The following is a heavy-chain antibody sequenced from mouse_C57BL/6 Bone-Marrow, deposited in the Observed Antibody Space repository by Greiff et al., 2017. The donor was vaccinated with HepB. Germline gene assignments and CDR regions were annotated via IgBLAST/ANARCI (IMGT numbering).Heavy chain of an antibody. CDR2: IYPSDSET. CDR1: GYTFTSYW. CDR3: ARGVLLRLDY. J-gene: IGHJ2*01. Sequence: QVHVKQPGAELVRPGSSVKLSCKASGYTFTSYWMDWVKQRPGQGLEWIGNIYPSDSETHYNQKFKDKATLTVDKSSSTAYLQLSRLTSEDSAVYYCARGVLLRLDYWGQGTTLTVSS. V-gene: IGHV1-61*01. D-gene: IGHD1-1*01.